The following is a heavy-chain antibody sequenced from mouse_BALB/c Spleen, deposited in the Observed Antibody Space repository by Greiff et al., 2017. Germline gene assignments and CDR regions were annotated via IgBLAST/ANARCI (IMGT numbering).Heavy chain of an antibody. CDR2: INPSNGRT. Sequence: QVQLQQPGAELVKPGASVKLSCKASGYTFTSYWMHWVKQRPGQGLEWIGEINPSNGRTNYNEKFKSKATLTVDKSSSTAYMPLSSLTSEDSAVFYCARDLYYGSSYGDWGQGTTLTVAS. CDR1: GYTFTSYW. V-gene: IGHV1S81*02. D-gene: IGHD1-1*01. J-gene: IGHJ2*01. CDR3: ARDLYYGSSYGD.